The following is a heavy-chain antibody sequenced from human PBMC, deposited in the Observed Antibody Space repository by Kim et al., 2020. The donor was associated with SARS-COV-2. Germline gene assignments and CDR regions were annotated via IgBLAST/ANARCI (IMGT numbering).Heavy chain of an antibody. CDR2: IYYSGST. CDR1: GGSISSSSYY. V-gene: IGHV4-39*01. D-gene: IGHD7-27*01. J-gene: IGHJ4*02. CDR3: ARHSMRWGPGYYFDY. Sequence: SETLSLTCTVSGGSISSSSYYWGWIRQPPGKGLEWIGSIYYSGSTYYNPSLKSRVTISVDTSKNQFSLKLSSVTAADTAVYYCARHSMRWGPGYYFDYWGQGTLVTVSS.